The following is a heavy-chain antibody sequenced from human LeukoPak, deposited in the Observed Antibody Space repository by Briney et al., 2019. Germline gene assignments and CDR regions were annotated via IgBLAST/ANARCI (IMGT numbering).Heavy chain of an antibody. CDR3: ARSRALWFGDLSFSHMGYFDY. Sequence: GGSLRLSCAASGFTFSSYAMSWVRQAPGKGLEWVSAISGSGGSTYYADSVKGRFTISRDNSKNTLYLQMNSLRAEDTAVYYCARSRALWFGDLSFSHMGYFDYWGQGTLVTVSS. CDR1: GFTFSSYA. CDR2: ISGSGGST. J-gene: IGHJ4*02. V-gene: IGHV3-23*01. D-gene: IGHD3-10*01.